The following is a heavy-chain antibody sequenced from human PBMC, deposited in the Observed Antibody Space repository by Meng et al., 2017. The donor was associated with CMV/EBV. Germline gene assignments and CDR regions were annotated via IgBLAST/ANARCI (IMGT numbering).Heavy chain of an antibody. J-gene: IGHJ4*02. CDR1: GSVSSGSYS. CDR2: IYYSGST. CDR3: ARGGEYDFWSGYDLDY. D-gene: IGHD3-3*01. Sequence: GSVSSGSYSWSWIRQPPGKGLEWIGYIYYSGSTNYNPSLKSRVTISVDTSKNQFSLKLSSVTAADTAVYYCARGGEYDFWSGYDLDYWGQGTLVTVSS. V-gene: IGHV4-61*01.